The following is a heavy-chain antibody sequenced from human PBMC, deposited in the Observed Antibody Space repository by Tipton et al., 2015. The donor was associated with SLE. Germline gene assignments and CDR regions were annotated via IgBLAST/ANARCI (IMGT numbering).Heavy chain of an antibody. D-gene: IGHD6-13*01. CDR3: AKDRRAAAPGDFDY. J-gene: IGHJ4*02. V-gene: IGHV3-30*18. CDR2: ISYDGSNK. Sequence: SLRLSCAASGFTFSSYGMHWVRQAPGKGLEWVAVISYDGSNKYYADSVKGRFTISRDNSKNTLYVQMNSLRVEDTAVYYCAKDRRAAAPGDFDYWGQGTLVTVSS. CDR1: GFTFSSYG.